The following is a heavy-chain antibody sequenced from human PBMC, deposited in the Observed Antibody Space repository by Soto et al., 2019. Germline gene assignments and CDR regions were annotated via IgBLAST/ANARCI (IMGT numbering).Heavy chain of an antibody. CDR3: AKDLYDYHYYYYYMDV. V-gene: IGHV3-30*18. Sequence: GGSLRLSCAASGFTFSSYGMHWVRQAPGKGLEWVAVISYDGSNKYYADSVKGRFTISRDNSKNTLYLQMNSLRAEDTAVYYCAKDLYDYHYYYYYMDVWGKGTTVTVSS. CDR1: GFTFSSYG. J-gene: IGHJ6*03. CDR2: ISYDGSNK. D-gene: IGHD5-12*01.